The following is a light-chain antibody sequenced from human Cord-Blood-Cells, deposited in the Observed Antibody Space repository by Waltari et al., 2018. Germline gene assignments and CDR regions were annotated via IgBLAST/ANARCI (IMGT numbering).Light chain of an antibody. CDR2: QDS. CDR1: KLGDKY. V-gene: IGLV3-1*01. Sequence: SYELTQPPSVSVSPGQTASITCSGDKLGDKYACWYQQKPGQSPVLVIYQDSKRPSGIPERFSGFNWGNTATLTIGGTQAMDEADYYCQAWDSSSVVFGGGTKLTVL. CDR3: QAWDSSSVV. J-gene: IGLJ2*01.